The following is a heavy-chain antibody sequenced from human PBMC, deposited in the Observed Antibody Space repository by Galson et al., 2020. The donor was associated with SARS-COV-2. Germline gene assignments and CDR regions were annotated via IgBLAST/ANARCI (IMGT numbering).Heavy chain of an antibody. CDR2: SSYDGTQE. J-gene: IGHJ4*02. CDR1: GFSFTLHP. CDR3: VRDKLGDKLGLDY. Sequence: GGSLRLYCAASGFSFTLHPMHWVRQAPGKGLEWVAVSSYDGTQEFYAESVKGRFTISRDNSKSTLHLQMNGLRVDDTAVYHCVRDKLGDKLGLDYWGQGTLVTVSS. V-gene: IGHV3-30*04. D-gene: IGHD3-10*01.